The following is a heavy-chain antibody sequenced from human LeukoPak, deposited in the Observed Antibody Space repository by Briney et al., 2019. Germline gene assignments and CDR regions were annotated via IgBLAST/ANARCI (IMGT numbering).Heavy chain of an antibody. CDR1: GFTFSSYW. Sequence: PGGSLRLSCTASGFTFSSYWMNWVRQAPGKGLEWAANIKQDGSEKYYVDSVKGRFTISRDNAKKSLYLQMNSLRAEDTAVYYCARETEMANLDYWGQGTEVTVST. CDR3: ARETEMANLDY. CDR2: IKQDGSEK. D-gene: IGHD5-24*01. V-gene: IGHV3-7*04. J-gene: IGHJ4*02.